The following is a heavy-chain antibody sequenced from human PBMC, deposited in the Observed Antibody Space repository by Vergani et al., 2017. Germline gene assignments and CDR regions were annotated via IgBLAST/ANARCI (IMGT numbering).Heavy chain of an antibody. Sequence: QVQLVQSGAEVKKPGSSVKVSCKASGGTFSSYTISWVRQAPGQGLEWMGRIIPILGIANYAQKFQGRVTITADKSTSTAYMELSSLSSEDTAVYYCASRIAAAGDDAFDIWGQGTMVTVSS. CDR2: IIPILGIA. CDR1: GGTFSSYT. V-gene: IGHV1-69*02. J-gene: IGHJ3*02. CDR3: ASRIAAAGDDAFDI. D-gene: IGHD6-13*01.